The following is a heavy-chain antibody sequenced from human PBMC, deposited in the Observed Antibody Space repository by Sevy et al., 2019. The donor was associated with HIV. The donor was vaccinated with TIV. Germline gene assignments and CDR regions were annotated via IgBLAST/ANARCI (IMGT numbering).Heavy chain of an antibody. CDR3: ARDLNSGDANYYYYGMDV. CDR1: GFTFINHA. D-gene: IGHD1-26*01. Sequence: GGSLRLSCAASGFTFINHAMHWVRQAPGKGLEWVTVISYDGSNKYYADSVKGRFTISRDTSKSTVYLQMDSLRAEDTAVYYCARDLNSGDANYYYYGMDVWGQGTTVTVSS. CDR2: ISYDGSNK. J-gene: IGHJ6*02. V-gene: IGHV3-30*04.